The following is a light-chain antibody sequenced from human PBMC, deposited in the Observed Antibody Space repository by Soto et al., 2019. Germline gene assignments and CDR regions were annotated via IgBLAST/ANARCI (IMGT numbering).Light chain of an antibody. J-gene: IGLJ2*01. Sequence: QSALTQPPSASGTPGQRVTISCSGSSSNIGRNTVSWYQRLPGTAPKLLIYGINKRPSGVPDRFSGSTSGTSASLAISGLQSEDEAIYYCAAWDDSLSGSVVFGGGTKLTVL. CDR1: SSNIGRNT. V-gene: IGLV1-44*01. CDR2: GIN. CDR3: AAWDDSLSGSVV.